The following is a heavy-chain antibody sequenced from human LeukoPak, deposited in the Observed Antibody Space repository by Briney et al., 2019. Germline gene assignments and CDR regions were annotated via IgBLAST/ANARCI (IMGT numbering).Heavy chain of an antibody. Sequence: GGSLRLSCVASGFTFSSYWMHWVRQAPGKGLVWVSRIYSDGSRTNYADSVKGRFTISSDNSKNTLFLQMNSLRDEDTAVYYCAKGDNYKPLYFDNWGQGSLVTVTA. CDR3: AKGDNYKPLYFDN. CDR2: IYSDGSRT. J-gene: IGHJ4*02. CDR1: GFTFSSYW. V-gene: IGHV3-74*01. D-gene: IGHD1-20*01.